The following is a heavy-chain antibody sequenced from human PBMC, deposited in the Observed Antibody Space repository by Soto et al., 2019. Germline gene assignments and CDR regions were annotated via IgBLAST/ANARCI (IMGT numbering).Heavy chain of an antibody. D-gene: IGHD2-15*01. Sequence: ASVKVSCKASGGTFSSYAISWVRQAPGQGLEWMGGIIPIFGTANYAQKFQGRVTITADESTSTAYMELSSLRSEDTAVYYCARDPVVAATTVYYGMDVWGQGTTVTVSS. CDR1: GGTFSSYA. V-gene: IGHV1-69*13. J-gene: IGHJ6*02. CDR3: ARDPVVAATTVYYGMDV. CDR2: IIPIFGTA.